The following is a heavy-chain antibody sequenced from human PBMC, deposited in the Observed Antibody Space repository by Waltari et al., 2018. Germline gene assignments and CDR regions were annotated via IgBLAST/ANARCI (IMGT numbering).Heavy chain of an antibody. Sequence: EVQLVESGGGLVKPGGSLRLSCAASGFTFSSYSMNWVRQTPGKGLEWVSCISSSSSYTYYADSVKGRFTISRDNAKNSLYLQMNSLRAEDTAVYYCARVAAAFYYYYYMDVWGKGTTVTVSS. CDR3: ARVAAAFYYYYYMDV. J-gene: IGHJ6*03. V-gene: IGHV3-21*01. CDR2: ISSSSSYT. D-gene: IGHD6-13*01. CDR1: GFTFSSYS.